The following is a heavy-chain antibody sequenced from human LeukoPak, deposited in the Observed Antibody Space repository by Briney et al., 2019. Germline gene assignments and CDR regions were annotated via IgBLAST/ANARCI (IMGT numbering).Heavy chain of an antibody. D-gene: IGHD4-23*01. CDR2: IKHDGSDK. CDR3: ATVRYGGALSY. Sequence: PGGSLRLSCAASGFAFSSSWMTWVRQGPGKGLEWVAYIKHDGSDKNYVDSVKGRFTISRDNAENSLYLQMNSLRAEDTAFYHCATVRYGGALSYSGQGTLVTVAS. CDR1: GFAFSSSW. V-gene: IGHV3-7*05. J-gene: IGHJ4*02.